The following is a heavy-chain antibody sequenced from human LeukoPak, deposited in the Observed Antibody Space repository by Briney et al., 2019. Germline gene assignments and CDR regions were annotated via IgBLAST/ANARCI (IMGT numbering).Heavy chain of an antibody. V-gene: IGHV1-2*02. CDR1: GYTFTGYY. D-gene: IGHD2-21*02. CDR3: ARVGPDCGGDCYFN. J-gene: IGHJ4*02. CDR2: INGNTGST. Sequence: GASVKVSCKTSGYTFTGYYIHWVRQAPGQGLEWMGWINGNTGSTNYTQKFQDRVAMTRDTSISTAYMDLNRLRSDDTAVYFCARVGPDCGGDCYFNWGQGTLVTVSS.